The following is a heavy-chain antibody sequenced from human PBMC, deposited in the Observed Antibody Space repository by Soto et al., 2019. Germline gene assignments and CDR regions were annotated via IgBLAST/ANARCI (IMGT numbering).Heavy chain of an antibody. CDR1: GVTFCGSA. CDR3: TSSKTIFGVVP. CDR2: IRSKANSYAT. Sequence: GGSLRLSCAASGVTFCGSAMHWVRQDSGKGLEWVGRIRSKANSYATAYAASVKGRFTISRDDSKNTAYLQMNSLKTEDTAVYYCTSSKTIFGVVPWGQGTLVTVSS. D-gene: IGHD3-3*01. J-gene: IGHJ5*02. V-gene: IGHV3-73*01.